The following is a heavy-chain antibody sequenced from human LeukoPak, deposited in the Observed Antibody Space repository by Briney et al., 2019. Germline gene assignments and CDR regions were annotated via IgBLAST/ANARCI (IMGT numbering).Heavy chain of an antibody. V-gene: IGHV4-59*01. D-gene: IGHD6-19*01. CDR2: IYYSGST. Sequence: TSETLSLTCTVSGGSINSYYWSWIRQPPGKGLEWVGYIYYSGSTNYKPSLKRRVTIPVDTSKNQFSLKVSSVTAADTAVYYCASSRSSSGWSLIDYWGQGALVTVSS. CDR1: GGSINSYY. J-gene: IGHJ4*02. CDR3: ASSRSSSGWSLIDY.